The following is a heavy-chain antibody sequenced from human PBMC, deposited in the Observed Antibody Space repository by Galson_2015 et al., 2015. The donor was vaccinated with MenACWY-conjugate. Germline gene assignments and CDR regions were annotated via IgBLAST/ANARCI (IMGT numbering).Heavy chain of an antibody. CDR2: IFPGDSDT. V-gene: IGHV5-51*01. D-gene: IGHD4-17*01. CDR3: ARQYGRYDAFDI. CDR1: GYRFTSYW. J-gene: IGHJ3*02. Sequence: VKKPGESLKISCKGSGYRFTSYWIAWVRQMPGKGLGWMGIIFPGDSDTRYSPSFQGQVTISADKSITTAYLQWSSVKASDTAMYYCARQYGRYDAFDIWGPGTMVTVSS.